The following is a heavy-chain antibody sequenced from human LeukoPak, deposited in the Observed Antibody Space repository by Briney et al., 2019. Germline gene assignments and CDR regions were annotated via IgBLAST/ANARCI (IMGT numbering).Heavy chain of an antibody. V-gene: IGHV4-59*01. J-gene: IGHJ3*02. CDR3: ARGGNWDDAFVI. Sequence: PSETLSLTCTVSGGSISRYYWSWIRQPPGKGLEWIGYIYYSGSTNYNPTLKSRVTISVDTSKNQFSLKLSSVTAADTAVYYCARGGNWDDAFVIWGQGTMVTVSS. CDR1: GGSISRYY. D-gene: IGHD7-27*01. CDR2: IYYSGST.